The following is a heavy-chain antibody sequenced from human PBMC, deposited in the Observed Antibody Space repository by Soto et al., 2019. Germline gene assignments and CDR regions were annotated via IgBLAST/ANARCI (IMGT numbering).Heavy chain of an antibody. CDR1: GGSISSYY. J-gene: IGHJ4*02. CDR2: IYYSGST. CDR3: ARGRITMVRGVMDFDY. Sequence: QVQLQESGPGLVKPSETLSLTCTVSGGSISSYYWSWIRQPPGKGLEWIGYIYYSGSTNYNPSLKSRVTISVDTSKTQCSLKMSSVTAADTAVYYCARGRITMVRGVMDFDYWGQGTLVTVS. V-gene: IGHV4-59*01. D-gene: IGHD3-10*01.